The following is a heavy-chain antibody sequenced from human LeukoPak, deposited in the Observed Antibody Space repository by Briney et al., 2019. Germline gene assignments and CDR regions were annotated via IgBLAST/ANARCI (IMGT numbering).Heavy chain of an antibody. CDR3: ATDIRYYDILTGTNFNWFDP. CDR1: GHTLTELS. J-gene: IGHJ5*02. Sequence: ASVKVSCKVSGHTLTELSMHWVRQAPGKGLEWMGGFDPEDGETIYAQKFQGRVTMTEDTSTDTAYMELSSLRSEDTAVYYCATDIRYYDILTGTNFNWFDPWGQGTLVTVSS. CDR2: FDPEDGET. D-gene: IGHD3-9*01. V-gene: IGHV1-24*01.